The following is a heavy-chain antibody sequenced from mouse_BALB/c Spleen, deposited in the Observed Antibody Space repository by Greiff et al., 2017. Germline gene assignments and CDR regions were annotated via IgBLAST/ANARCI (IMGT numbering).Heavy chain of an antibody. J-gene: IGHJ4*01. CDR3: ARKKYGNYLYYAMDY. D-gene: IGHD2-10*02. CDR1: GYSITSDYA. CDR2: ISYSGST. Sequence: EVMLVESGPGLVKPSQSLSLTCTVTGYSITSDYAWNWIRQFPGNKLEWMGYISYSGSTSYNPSLKSRISITRDTSKNQFFLQLNSVTTEDTATYYCARKKYGNYLYYAMDYWGQGTSVTVSS. V-gene: IGHV3-2*02.